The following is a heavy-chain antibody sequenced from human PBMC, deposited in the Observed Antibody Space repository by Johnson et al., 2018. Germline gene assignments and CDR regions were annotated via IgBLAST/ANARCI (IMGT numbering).Heavy chain of an antibody. J-gene: IGHJ4*02. CDR3: TITGSGGFGY. CDR1: GGTFSSYT. D-gene: IGHD1-26*01. CDR2: IIPILGIA. V-gene: IGHV1-69*02. Sequence: QVQLVQSGAEVKKPGSSVKVSCKASGGTFSSYTISWVRQAPGQGLEWMGRIIPILGIANYAQKFQGRVTITADKSTSTAYMDVSSLRSEDTASYYCTITGSGGFGYWGQGTLVTVSS.